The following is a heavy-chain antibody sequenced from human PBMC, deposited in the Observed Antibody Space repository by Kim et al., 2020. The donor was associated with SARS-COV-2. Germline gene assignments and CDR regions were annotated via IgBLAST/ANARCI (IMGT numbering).Heavy chain of an antibody. Sequence: ASVKVSCKASGYTFTSYYMHWVRQAPGKGLEWMGIINPSGGSTSYAQKFQGRVTMTRDTSTSTVYMELSSLRSEDTAVYYCARAANSFDRYCSGGSCYSYAYYFDYWGQGTLVTVSS. CDR1: GYTFTSYY. CDR3: ARAANSFDRYCSGGSCYSYAYYFDY. CDR2: INPSGGST. D-gene: IGHD2-15*01. V-gene: IGHV1-46*01. J-gene: IGHJ4*02.